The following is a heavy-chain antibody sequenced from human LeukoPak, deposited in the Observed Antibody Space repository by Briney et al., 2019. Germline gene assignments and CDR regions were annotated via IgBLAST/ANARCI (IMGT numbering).Heavy chain of an antibody. CDR3: ARRAGAYSHPYDY. V-gene: IGHV3-30*03. Sequence: GGSLRLSCAASGFAFSSYGMHWVRQAPGKGLEWVAVISYDGSNKYYADSVKGRFTISRDNSKNTLYLQMNSLRAEDTAVYYCARRAGAYSHPYDYWGQGTLVTVSS. CDR1: GFAFSSYG. J-gene: IGHJ4*02. D-gene: IGHD4/OR15-4a*01. CDR2: ISYDGSNK.